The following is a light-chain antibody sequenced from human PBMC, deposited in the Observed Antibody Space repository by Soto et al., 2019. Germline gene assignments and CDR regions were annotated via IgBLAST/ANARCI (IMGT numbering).Light chain of an antibody. J-gene: IGKJ1*01. Sequence: EIVLTQSPGTLSLSPGERGTLSCRASQRFGSSNLAWYQQKSGQAPRLLIYSTSSRATGIPDRFSGSGSGTDFTITISRLEPEDFAVYYCQQYGNSPWTFGQGTKVEIK. CDR2: STS. CDR1: QRFGSSN. V-gene: IGKV3-20*01. CDR3: QQYGNSPWT.